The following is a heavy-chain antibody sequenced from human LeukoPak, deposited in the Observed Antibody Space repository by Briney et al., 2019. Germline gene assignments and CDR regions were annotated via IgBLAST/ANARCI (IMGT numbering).Heavy chain of an antibody. V-gene: IGHV4-38-2*01. CDR1: GYSTSSGYY. D-gene: IGHD3-3*01. CDR3: ARRGYDFWSGYDRDWFDP. CDR2: IYHSGST. Sequence: SETLSLTCAVSGYSTSSGYYWGWIRQPPGKGLEWIGSIYHSGSTYYNPSLKSRVTISVDTSKNQFSLKLSSVTAADTAVYYCARRGYDFWSGYDRDWFDPWGQGTLVTVSS. J-gene: IGHJ5*02.